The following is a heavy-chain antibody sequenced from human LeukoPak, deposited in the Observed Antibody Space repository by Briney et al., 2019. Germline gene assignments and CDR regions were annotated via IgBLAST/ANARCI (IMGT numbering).Heavy chain of an antibody. Sequence: GGSLRLSCAAPGFTFSSHSMNWVRQAPGKGLEWVSYISSSSSTIYYADSVKGRFTISRDNAKNSLYLQMNSLRAEDTAIYYCAKTAMVTRWFDPWGQGTLVTVSS. J-gene: IGHJ5*02. CDR2: ISSSSSTI. D-gene: IGHD5-18*01. V-gene: IGHV3-48*04. CDR1: GFTFSSHS. CDR3: AKTAMVTRWFDP.